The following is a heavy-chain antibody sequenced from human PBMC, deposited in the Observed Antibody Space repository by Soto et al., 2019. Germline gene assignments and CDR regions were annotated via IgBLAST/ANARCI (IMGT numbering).Heavy chain of an antibody. D-gene: IGHD1-26*01. Sequence: SETLSLTCNVSGASLSRYHWSWIRQPPGKGLEWIGRIYATGDTDYNPSLKSRISMSVDMSKKQFSLTLRSVTAADTAMYYCVRDGTKNLRDRFEPWGRGILVTVSS. CDR3: VRDGTKNLRDRFEP. J-gene: IGHJ5*02. CDR2: IYATGDT. V-gene: IGHV4-4*07. CDR1: GASLSRYH.